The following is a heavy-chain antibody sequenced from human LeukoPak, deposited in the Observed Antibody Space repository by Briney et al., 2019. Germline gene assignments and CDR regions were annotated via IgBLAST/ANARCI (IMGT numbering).Heavy chain of an antibody. J-gene: IGHJ2*01. CDR3: ARGFCSSTSCHWYFDL. Sequence: PSETLSLTCTVSGGSISSYYWSWIRQPPGKGLEWIGYIYYSGSTNYNPSLKSRVTISVDTSKNQFSLKLSSVTAADTAVYYCARGFCSSTSCHWYFDLWGRGTLVTVSA. D-gene: IGHD2-2*01. CDR2: IYYSGST. V-gene: IGHV4-59*12. CDR1: GGSISSYY.